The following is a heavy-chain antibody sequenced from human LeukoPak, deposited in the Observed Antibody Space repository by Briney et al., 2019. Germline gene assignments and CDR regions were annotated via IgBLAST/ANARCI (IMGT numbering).Heavy chain of an antibody. CDR3: ARAFQSLGGLSLPDY. D-gene: IGHD3-16*02. V-gene: IGHV7-4-1*02. CDR2: IHPSTGNP. CDR1: GYTFTGDY. J-gene: IGHJ4*02. Sequence: ASVKVSCKASGYTFTGDYMHWVRQAPGQGLEWMGWIHPSTGNPTYAQGFTGRFVFSLDTSVSTTYLQISSLKAEDTAVYFCARAFQSLGGLSLPDYWGQGTLVTVSS.